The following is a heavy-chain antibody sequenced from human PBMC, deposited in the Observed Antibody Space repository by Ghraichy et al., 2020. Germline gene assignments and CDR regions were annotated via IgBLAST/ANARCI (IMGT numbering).Heavy chain of an antibody. V-gene: IGHV4-59*01. D-gene: IGHD6-13*01. CDR2: IYYSGST. J-gene: IGHJ6*02. CDR3: ARGGHSSSWYPQGYYYYGMDV. CDR1: GGSISSYY. Sequence: GSLSLTCTVSGGSISSYYWSWIRQPPGKGLEWIGYIYYSGSTNYNPSLKSRVTISVDTSKNQFSLKLSSVTAADTAVYYCARGGHSSSWYPQGYYYYGMDVWGQGTTVTVSS.